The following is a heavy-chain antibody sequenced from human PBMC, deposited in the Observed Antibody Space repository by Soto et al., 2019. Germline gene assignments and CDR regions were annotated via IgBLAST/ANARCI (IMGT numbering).Heavy chain of an antibody. J-gene: IGHJ4*02. V-gene: IGHV2-5*01. CDR2: VYWNDDK. CDR1: GFSLSSNGVG. Sequence: SGPTLVXPTQTLTLACTVSGFSLSSNGVGVGWIRQPPGKALEWLAIVYWNDDKRYSPSLESRLTIARDTSKNQVVFTMTNMDPVDTATYYCAHRHFNKVAYFDYWGQGTLVTVSS. CDR3: AHRHFNKVAYFDY.